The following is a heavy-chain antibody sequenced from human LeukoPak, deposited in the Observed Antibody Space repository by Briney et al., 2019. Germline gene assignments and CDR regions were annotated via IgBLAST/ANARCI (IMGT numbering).Heavy chain of an antibody. CDR3: ARGPSGYHNT. CDR1: GGSFSGYY. CDR2: INHSGST. D-gene: IGHD5-12*01. V-gene: IGHV4-34*01. Sequence: SETLSLTCAVYGGSFSGYYWSWIRQPPGKGLEWIGEINHSGSTNYNPSLKSRVTISVDMSKNQFSLKLSSVTAADTAVYYCARGPSGYHNTGGQGTLVSVSS. J-gene: IGHJ4*02.